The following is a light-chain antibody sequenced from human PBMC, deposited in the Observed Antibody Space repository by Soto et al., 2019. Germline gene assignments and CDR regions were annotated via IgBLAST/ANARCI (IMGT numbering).Light chain of an antibody. Sequence: QSALTQPPSASGSLGQSVTISCTGTSSDVGGYNYVSWHQQHPGKAPKVMIYEVTKRPPGVPDRFSGSKSGNTASLTVSGLQAEDEAEDYCSTFAGGGNPVLLGGGTKLTVL. J-gene: IGLJ2*01. V-gene: IGLV2-8*01. CDR2: EVT. CDR3: STFAGGGNPVL. CDR1: SSDVGGYNY.